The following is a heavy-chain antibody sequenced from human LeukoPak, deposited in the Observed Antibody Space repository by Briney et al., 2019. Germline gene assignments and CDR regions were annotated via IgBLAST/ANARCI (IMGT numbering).Heavy chain of an antibody. D-gene: IGHD2-15*01. CDR3: AKDKGYCSGGSCYSNYYFDY. J-gene: IGHJ4*02. V-gene: IGHV3-23*01. Sequence: PGGSLRLSCAASGFTFSGYAMSWVRQAPGKGLEWVSAISGSGGSTYYADSVKGRFTISRDNSKNTLYLQMNSLRAEDTAVYYCAKDKGYCSGGSCYSNYYFDYWGQGTLVTVSS. CDR2: ISGSGGST. CDR1: GFTFSGYA.